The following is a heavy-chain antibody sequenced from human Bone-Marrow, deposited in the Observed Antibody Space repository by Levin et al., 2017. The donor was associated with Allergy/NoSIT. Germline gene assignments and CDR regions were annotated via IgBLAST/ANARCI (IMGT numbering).Heavy chain of an antibody. V-gene: IGHV3-11*05. D-gene: IGHD2-15*01. CDR3: ARAPARSCSSDKCYSYELDH. CDR2: ISSSSSFT. J-gene: IGHJ4*02. Sequence: GESLKISCAASGFTFSDYYMTWIRQAPGKGLEWVSYISSSSSFTKYADSVQGRFTISRDNAKNSLYLQMNSLRADDTAVYYCARAPARSCSSDKCYSYELDHWGQGTLVTVSS. CDR1: GFTFSDYY.